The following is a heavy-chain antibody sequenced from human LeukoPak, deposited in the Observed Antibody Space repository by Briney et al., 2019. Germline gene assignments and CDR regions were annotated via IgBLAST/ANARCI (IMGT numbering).Heavy chain of an antibody. D-gene: IGHD6-19*01. J-gene: IGHJ4*02. V-gene: IGHV3-33*06. Sequence: GGSLRLSCAASGFTFSSYGMHWVRQAPGKRLEWVAVIWYDGSNKYYADSVKGRFTISRDNSKNTLYLQMNSLRAEDTAVYYCAKEVAVAGTDFDYWGQGTLVTVSS. CDR1: GFTFSSYG. CDR3: AKEVAVAGTDFDY. CDR2: IWYDGSNK.